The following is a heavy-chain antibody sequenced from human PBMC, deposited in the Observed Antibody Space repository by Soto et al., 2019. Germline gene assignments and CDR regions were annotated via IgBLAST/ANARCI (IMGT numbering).Heavy chain of an antibody. V-gene: IGHV1-18*01. Sequence: QVQLVQSGAEVKKPGASVKVSCKASGYTFTSYGISWVRQAPGQGLEWMGWISDYNGNTNYAQKLQGRVTMTTDTSTSTAYMELRSLRSDDTAVYYCARTPRYDILTGYFDYWGQGTLVTVSS. D-gene: IGHD3-9*01. CDR2: ISDYNGNT. CDR3: ARTPRYDILTGYFDY. J-gene: IGHJ4*02. CDR1: GYTFTSYG.